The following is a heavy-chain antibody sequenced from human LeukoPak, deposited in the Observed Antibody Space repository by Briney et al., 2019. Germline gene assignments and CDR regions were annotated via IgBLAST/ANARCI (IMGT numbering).Heavy chain of an antibody. CDR2: IYSGGST. D-gene: IGHD6-19*01. CDR1: GFTVSSNY. V-gene: IGHV3-53*01. J-gene: IGHJ4*02. Sequence: PGGSLRLSCAASGFTVSSNYMSWVPQAPGKGLEWVSVIYSGGSTYYADYVKGRFTISRDNSKNRMYLQMNSLRAEDTAVYYCASRYSSGWYGPFDYWGRGTLVTVSS. CDR3: ASRYSSGWYGPFDY.